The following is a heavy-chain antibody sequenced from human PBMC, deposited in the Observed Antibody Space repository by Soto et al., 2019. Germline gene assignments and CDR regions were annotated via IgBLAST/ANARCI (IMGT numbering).Heavy chain of an antibody. J-gene: IGHJ5*02. Sequence: ASVKVSCKASGGTFSSYAISWVRQAPGQGLEWMGGIIPIFGTANYAQKFQGRVTITADESTSTAYMELSSLRSEDTAVYYCARSSGGNFGIIIAGTNWFAPWGQGTLVTVSS. V-gene: IGHV1-69*13. D-gene: IGHD1-26*01. CDR1: GGTFSSYA. CDR2: IIPIFGTA. CDR3: ARSSGGNFGIIIAGTNWFAP.